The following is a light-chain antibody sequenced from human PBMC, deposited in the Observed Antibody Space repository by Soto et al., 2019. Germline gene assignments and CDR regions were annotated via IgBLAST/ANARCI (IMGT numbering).Light chain of an antibody. CDR1: QSVGSN. J-gene: IGKJ2*01. Sequence: EIVMTQSPATLSVSPGERATLSCRASQSVGSNLAWYQQKPGQAPRLLIYGSSTTATGIPARFSGSGSETEFTLTISSLQSEDFAVYFCQQYKNWPPYTFGQGTKLE. CDR2: GSS. V-gene: IGKV3-15*01. CDR3: QQYKNWPPYT.